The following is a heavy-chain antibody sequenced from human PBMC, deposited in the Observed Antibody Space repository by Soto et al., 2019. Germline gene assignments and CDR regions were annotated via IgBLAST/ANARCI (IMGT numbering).Heavy chain of an antibody. CDR2: INHSGST. V-gene: IGHV4-34*01. CDR1: GGSFSGYY. Sequence: SETLSLTCAVYGGSFSGYYWSWIRQPPGKGLEWIGEINHSGSTNYNPSLKSRVTISVDTSKNQFSLKLSSVTAADTAVYYCARGRGTMVRGVMVWFDPWGQGTLVTVAS. D-gene: IGHD3-10*01. CDR3: ARGRGTMVRGVMVWFDP. J-gene: IGHJ5*02.